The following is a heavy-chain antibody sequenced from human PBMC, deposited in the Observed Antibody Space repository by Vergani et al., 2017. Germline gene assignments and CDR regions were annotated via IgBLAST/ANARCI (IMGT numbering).Heavy chain of an antibody. CDR3: ARAAPSSGWYGLFDY. V-gene: IGHV4-30-4*01. J-gene: IGHJ4*02. Sequence: QVQLQESGPGLVKPSQTLSLTCTVSGGSISSGDYYWSWIRQPPGKGLEWIGYIYYSGSTYYNPSLKSRVTISVDTSKNQFSLKLSSVTAADTAVYYCARAAPSSGWYGLFDYWGQGTLVTVSS. CDR2: IYYSGST. D-gene: IGHD6-19*01. CDR1: GGSISSGDYY.